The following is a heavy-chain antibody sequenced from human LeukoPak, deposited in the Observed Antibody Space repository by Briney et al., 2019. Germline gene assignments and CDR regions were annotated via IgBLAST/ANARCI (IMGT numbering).Heavy chain of an antibody. V-gene: IGHV4-59*08. CDR2: IYYSGST. Sequence: SETLSLTCTVSGGSISSYYWSWIRQPPGKGLEWIGYIYYSGSTNYNPSLKSRVTISVDTSKNQFSLKLSSVTAADTAVYYCARLTVTDAIVDYWGQGTLVTVSS. CDR1: GGSISSYY. J-gene: IGHJ4*02. D-gene: IGHD4-4*01. CDR3: ARLTVTDAIVDY.